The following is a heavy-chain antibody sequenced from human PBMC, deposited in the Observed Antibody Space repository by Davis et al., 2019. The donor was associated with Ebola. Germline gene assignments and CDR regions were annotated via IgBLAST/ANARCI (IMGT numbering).Heavy chain of an antibody. V-gene: IGHV3-23*01. CDR3: ARAGLAWEWLSHFDY. CDR1: GFTFSSYA. J-gene: IGHJ4*02. CDR2: ISGSGGST. D-gene: IGHD3-3*01. Sequence: GESLKISCAASGFTFSSYAMSWVRQAPGKGLEWVSAISGSGGSTYYADSVKGRFTISRDNSKNTLYLQMNSLRAEDTAVYYCARAGLAWEWLSHFDYWGQGTLVTVSS.